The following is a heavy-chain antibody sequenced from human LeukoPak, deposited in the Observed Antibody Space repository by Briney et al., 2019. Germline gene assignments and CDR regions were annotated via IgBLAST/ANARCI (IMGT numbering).Heavy chain of an antibody. CDR2: IYYSGST. D-gene: IGHD3-22*01. V-gene: IGHV4-39*07. J-gene: IGHJ4*02. CDR3: ARDGYYYDSGGYN. Sequence: PSETLSLTCTVSGGSISSSSYYWGWIRQPPGKGLEWIGSIYYSGSTYYNPSLKSRVTISVDTSKNQFSLKLSSVTAADTAVYYCARDGYYYDSGGYNWGQGTLVTVSS. CDR1: GGSISSSSYY.